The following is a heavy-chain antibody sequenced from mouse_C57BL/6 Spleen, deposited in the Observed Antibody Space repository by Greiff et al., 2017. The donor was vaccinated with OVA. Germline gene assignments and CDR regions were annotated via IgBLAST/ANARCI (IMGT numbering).Heavy chain of an antibody. Sequence: QVHVKQPGAELVKPGASVKLSCKASGYTFTSYWMHWVKQRPGQGLEWIGMIHPNSGSTNYNEKFKSKATLTVDKSSSTAYMQLSSLTSEDSAVYYCASGGSSPFAYWGQGTLVTVSA. D-gene: IGHD1-1*01. CDR2: IHPNSGST. V-gene: IGHV1-64*01. J-gene: IGHJ3*01. CDR3: ASGGSSPFAY. CDR1: GYTFTSYW.